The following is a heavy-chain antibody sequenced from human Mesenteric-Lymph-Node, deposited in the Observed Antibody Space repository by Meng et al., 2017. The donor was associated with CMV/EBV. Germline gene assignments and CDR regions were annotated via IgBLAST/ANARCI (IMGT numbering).Heavy chain of an antibody. Sequence: GSLRLSCTVSGGSISSYYWSWIRQPPGKGLEWIGYIYYSGSTNYNPSLKSRVTISLDMSKNQFSLKLSSVTAADTAVYYCARDYPPLYSSSWYPLWGQGTTVTVSS. V-gene: IGHV4-59*12. D-gene: IGHD6-13*01. CDR2: IYYSGST. CDR1: GGSISSYY. J-gene: IGHJ6*02. CDR3: ARDYPPLYSSSWYPL.